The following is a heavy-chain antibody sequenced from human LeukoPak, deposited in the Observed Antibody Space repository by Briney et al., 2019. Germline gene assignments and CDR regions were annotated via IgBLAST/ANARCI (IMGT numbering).Heavy chain of an antibody. V-gene: IGHV3-30*01. J-gene: IGHJ4*02. D-gene: IGHD2-8*02. CDR1: GFTFSSYA. CDR3: ARDLSHYRWLYDY. Sequence: GGSLRLSCAASGFTFSSYAMHWVRQAPGKGLEWAAVISYDGSNKYYADSVKGRFTISRDNSKNTLYLQMNSLRAEDTAVYYCARDLSHYRWLYDYWGQGTLVTVSS. CDR2: ISYDGSNK.